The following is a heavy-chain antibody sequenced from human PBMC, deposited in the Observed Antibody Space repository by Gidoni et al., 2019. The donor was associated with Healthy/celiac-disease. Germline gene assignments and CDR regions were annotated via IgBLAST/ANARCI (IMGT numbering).Heavy chain of an antibody. D-gene: IGHD6-13*01. V-gene: IGHV4-34*01. CDR2: INHSGST. Sequence: QVQLQQWGAGLLKPSETLSLTFAVYGGSFSGYYWSWIRQPPGKGLEWIGEINHSGSTNYNPSLKSRVTISVDTSKNQFSLKLSSVTAADTAVYYCARGRRQLDKQDSYFDYWGQGTLVTVSS. J-gene: IGHJ4*02. CDR3: ARGRRQLDKQDSYFDY. CDR1: GGSFSGYY.